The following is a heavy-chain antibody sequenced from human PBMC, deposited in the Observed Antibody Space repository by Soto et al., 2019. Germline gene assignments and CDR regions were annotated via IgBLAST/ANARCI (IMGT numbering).Heavy chain of an antibody. D-gene: IGHD3-10*01. CDR3: ARVHGSGSYLNWFDP. Sequence: QVQLVESGGGVVQPGRSLRLSCAASGFTFSSYGMHWVRQAPGKGLEGVAVIWYDGSNKYYADSVKGRFTISRDNSKNTLYLQMTSLRAEDTAVYYCARVHGSGSYLNWFDPWGQGTLVTVSS. CDR1: GFTFSSYG. J-gene: IGHJ5*02. CDR2: IWYDGSNK. V-gene: IGHV3-33*01.